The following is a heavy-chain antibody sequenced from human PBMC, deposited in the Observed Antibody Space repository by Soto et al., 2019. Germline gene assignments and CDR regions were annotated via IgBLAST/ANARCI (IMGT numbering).Heavy chain of an antibody. V-gene: IGHV3-23*01. CDR1: GFTFSSYA. J-gene: IGHJ2*01. CDR2: ISGSGGST. Sequence: EVQLLESGGGLVQPGGSLRLSCAASGFTFSSYAMSWVRQAPGKGLEWVSAISGSGGSTYYADSVKGRFTITREDSKTTLYLQMNSLRAEDTAVYYCAKRTAGWYFDLWGRGTLVTVSS. CDR3: AKRTAGWYFDL.